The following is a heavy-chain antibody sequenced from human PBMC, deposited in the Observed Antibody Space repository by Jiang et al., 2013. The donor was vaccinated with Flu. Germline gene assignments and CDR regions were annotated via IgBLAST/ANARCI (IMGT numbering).Heavy chain of an antibody. CDR1: GFTFSSYW. CDR3: ARDNAVAGPSDY. Sequence: QLVESGGGLVQPGGSLRLSCAASGFTFSSYWMHWVRQAPGKGLVWVSRINSDGSSTSYADSVKGRFAISRDNAKNTLYLQMNSLRAEDTAGYYCARDNAVAGPSDYWGQGTLVTVSS. CDR2: INSDGSST. J-gene: IGHJ4*02. D-gene: IGHD6-19*01. V-gene: IGHV3-74*01.